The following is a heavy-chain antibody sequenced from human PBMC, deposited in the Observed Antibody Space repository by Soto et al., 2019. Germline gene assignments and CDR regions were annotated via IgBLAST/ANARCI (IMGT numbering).Heavy chain of an antibody. CDR2: IFYTGTT. D-gene: IGHD2-2*01. J-gene: IGHJ4*02. V-gene: IGHV4-39*02. CDR1: GGSVFSSSSL. Sequence: SETLSLTCTVAGGSVFSSSSLWVWIRQSPGKGLEWLGQIFYTGTTYYNPSLGSRITMSVDSSKSLFSLRLSSVTAADTALYYCARLAGIIEFSGPWYQLEQWGRGILVTVSS. CDR3: ARLAGIIEFSGPWYQLEQ.